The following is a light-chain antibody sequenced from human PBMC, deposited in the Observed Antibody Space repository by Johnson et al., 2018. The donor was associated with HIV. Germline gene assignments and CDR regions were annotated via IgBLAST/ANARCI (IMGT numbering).Light chain of an antibody. CDR3: GTWDSSLSAYV. J-gene: IGLJ1*01. CDR1: SSNIGNNY. Sequence: QSVLTQPPSVSAAPGQKVTISCSGSSSNIGNNYVSWYQQLPGTAPKLLIYENNKRPSGIPDRFSDSKSGTSATLGITGLQTEDEADYYCGTWDSSLSAYVFGTGTKVTVL. CDR2: ENN. V-gene: IGLV1-51*02.